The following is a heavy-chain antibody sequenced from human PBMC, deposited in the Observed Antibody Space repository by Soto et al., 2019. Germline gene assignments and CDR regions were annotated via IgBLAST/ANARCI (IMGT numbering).Heavy chain of an antibody. V-gene: IGHV3-73*02. Sequence: EAQLVESGGGLVQHGGSLKLSCAGSGFTFSGSAIHWVRQASGKGLEWVGQIRGKGDSYATAFAASVKGRFTISRDDSNNTAFLQMNSLKTEDTAVYHCTRVLTKASRRGYSYSYGMDVWGQGTAVTVSS. CDR1: GFTFSGSA. D-gene: IGHD6-6*01. CDR2: IRGKGDSYAT. J-gene: IGHJ6*02. CDR3: TRVLTKASRRGYSYSYGMDV.